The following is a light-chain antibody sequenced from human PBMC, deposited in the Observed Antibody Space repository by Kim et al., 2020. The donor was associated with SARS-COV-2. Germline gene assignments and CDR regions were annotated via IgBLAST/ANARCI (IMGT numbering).Light chain of an antibody. CDR1: QGISSG. Sequence: DIQMTQSPSSVSASVGDRVTITCRASQGISSGLAWYQQKPGKAPKLLIYAASSLQSGVPSRFSGSGSGTDFTLTINSLQPEDFATYYCQQANSFPWTFGQWTKVDIK. V-gene: IGKV1-12*01. J-gene: IGKJ1*01. CDR2: AAS. CDR3: QQANSFPWT.